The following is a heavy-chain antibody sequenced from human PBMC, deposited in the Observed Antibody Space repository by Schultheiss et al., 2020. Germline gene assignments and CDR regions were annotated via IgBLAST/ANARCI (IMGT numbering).Heavy chain of an antibody. D-gene: IGHD2-2*01. CDR3: ARGLGYCSSTSCYRWFDP. Sequence: GSLRLSCAVSGYSISSGYYWGWIRQPPGKGLEWIGYIYYSGSTNYNPSLKSRATISVDTSKHQFSLKLSSVTAADTAVYYCARGLGYCSSTSCYRWFDPWGQGTLVTV. J-gene: IGHJ5*02. CDR2: IYYSGST. CDR1: GYSISSGYY. V-gene: IGHV4-38-2*01.